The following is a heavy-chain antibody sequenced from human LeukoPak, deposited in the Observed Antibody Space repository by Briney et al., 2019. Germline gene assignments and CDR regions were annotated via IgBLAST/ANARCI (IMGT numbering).Heavy chain of an antibody. CDR3: ARDSAGVVVVAAIDY. J-gene: IGHJ4*02. Sequence: PGGSLRLSCAASGFTFSSYEMNWVRQAPGKGLEWVSYISSSGSTIYYADSVKGRFTISRDNAKNSLYLQMNSLRAEDTAVYYCARDSAGVVVVAAIDYWGQGTLVTVSS. D-gene: IGHD2-15*01. V-gene: IGHV3-48*03. CDR1: GFTFSSYE. CDR2: ISSSGSTI.